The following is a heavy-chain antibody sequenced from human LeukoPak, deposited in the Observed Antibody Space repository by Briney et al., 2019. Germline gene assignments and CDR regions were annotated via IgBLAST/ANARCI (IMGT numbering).Heavy chain of an antibody. Sequence: GGSLRLSCTASGFTFSSYSMNWVRQAPGKGLEWVSSISSSSSYIYYADSVKGRFTISRDNAKNSLYLQMNSLRAEDTAVYYCARVWGSVITDWYFDYWGQGTLVTVSS. V-gene: IGHV3-21*01. CDR2: ISSSSSYI. J-gene: IGHJ4*02. CDR3: ARVWGSVITDWYFDY. CDR1: GFTFSSYS. D-gene: IGHD3-16*01.